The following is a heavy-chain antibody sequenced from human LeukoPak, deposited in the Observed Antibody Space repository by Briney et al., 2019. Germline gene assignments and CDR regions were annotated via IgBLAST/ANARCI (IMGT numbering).Heavy chain of an antibody. J-gene: IGHJ4*02. Sequence: ASVKVSCKVSGYTLTELFMHWVRQAPGKGLEWMGGFDPEDGETIYAQKFQGRVTMTEDTSTDTAYMELSSLRSEDTAVYYCAKGSGVMVRGAAFDYWGQGTLVTVSS. D-gene: IGHD3-10*01. V-gene: IGHV1-24*01. CDR2: FDPEDGET. CDR3: AKGSGVMVRGAAFDY. CDR1: GYTLTELF.